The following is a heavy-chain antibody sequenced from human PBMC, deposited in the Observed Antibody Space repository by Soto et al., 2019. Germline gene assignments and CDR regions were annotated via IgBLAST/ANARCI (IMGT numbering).Heavy chain of an antibody. Sequence: GGSLRLSCAASGFTFSSYSMNWVRQAPGKGLEWVSYISSSSSTIYYADSVKGRFTISRDNAKNSLYLQMNSLRAEDTAVYYCAREANWGSRRAAFDIWGQGTMVTVSS. CDR2: ISSSSSTI. V-gene: IGHV3-48*04. D-gene: IGHD7-27*01. CDR3: AREANWGSRRAAFDI. CDR1: GFTFSSYS. J-gene: IGHJ3*02.